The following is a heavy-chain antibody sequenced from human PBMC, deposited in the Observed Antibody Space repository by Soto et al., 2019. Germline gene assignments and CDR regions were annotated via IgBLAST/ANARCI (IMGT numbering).Heavy chain of an antibody. CDR1: GGSFSGYY. D-gene: IGHD3-9*01. CDR3: ARDWVILTGYYYYYYYGMDV. V-gene: IGHV4-34*01. J-gene: IGHJ6*02. Sequence: PSETLSLTCAVYGGSFSGYYCSWIRQPPGKGLEWIGEINHSGSTNYNPSLKSRVTISVDTSKNQFSLKLSSVTAADTAVYYCARDWVILTGYYYYYYYGMDVWGQGTTVTVSS. CDR2: INHSGST.